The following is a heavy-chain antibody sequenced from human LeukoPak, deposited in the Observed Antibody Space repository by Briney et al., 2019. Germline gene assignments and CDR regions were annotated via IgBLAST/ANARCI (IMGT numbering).Heavy chain of an antibody. J-gene: IGHJ4*02. CDR1: GGSISGNY. CDR3: ARDLPGSSALDF. V-gene: IGHV4-59*01. D-gene: IGHD5-12*01. CDR2: IYYTGTT. Sequence: PSETLSLTCTVSGGSISGNYWRWIRQPPGKGLEFIGFIYYTGTTNYNPSLKSRVTMSIDTSKNQFSLKLTSVTAADTAIYYCARDLPGSSALDFWGQGTLVTDSS.